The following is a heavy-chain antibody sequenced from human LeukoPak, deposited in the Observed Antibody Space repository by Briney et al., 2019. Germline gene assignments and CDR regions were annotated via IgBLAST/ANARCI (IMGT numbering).Heavy chain of an antibody. D-gene: IGHD3-16*02. Sequence: ASVKVSCKASGYAFTDYDLNWMRQASGQGLEWMAWINPSSGKTGYAQKFQGRITITRDIAIGTVYLELSSLSSEDTAVYFCARVRGNHRYVPDYWGQGTLVIVSS. CDR2: INPSSGKT. V-gene: IGHV1-8*03. J-gene: IGHJ4*02. CDR3: ARVRGNHRYVPDY. CDR1: GYAFTDYD.